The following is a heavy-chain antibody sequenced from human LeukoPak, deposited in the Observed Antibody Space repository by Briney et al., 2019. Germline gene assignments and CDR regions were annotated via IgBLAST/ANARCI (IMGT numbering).Heavy chain of an antibody. CDR3: ARDRLYYGSGSYDY. J-gene: IGHJ4*02. V-gene: IGHV1-69*05. CDR2: IIPIFGTA. Sequence: SVKVSCKASGGTFISYATSWVRQAPGQGLEWMGRIIPIFGTANYAQKFQGRVTITTDESTSTAYMELSSLRSEDTAVYYCARDRLYYGSGSYDYWGQGTLVTVSS. CDR1: GGTFISYA. D-gene: IGHD3-10*01.